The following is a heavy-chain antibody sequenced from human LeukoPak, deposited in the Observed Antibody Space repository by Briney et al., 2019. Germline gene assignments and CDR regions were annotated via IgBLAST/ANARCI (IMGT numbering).Heavy chain of an antibody. CDR2: INPSGGST. Sequence: ASVKVSCKASGYTFTSYYMHWVRQAPGQGLEWMGIINPSGGSTSYAQKFQGRVTMTRDTSTSTVYMELSSLRSEDTAVYYCARSGAIWYYYYYYMYVWGKGTTVTVSS. CDR1: GYTFTSYY. D-gene: IGHD2-2*01. V-gene: IGHV1-46*01. J-gene: IGHJ6*03. CDR3: ARSGAIWYYYYYYMYV.